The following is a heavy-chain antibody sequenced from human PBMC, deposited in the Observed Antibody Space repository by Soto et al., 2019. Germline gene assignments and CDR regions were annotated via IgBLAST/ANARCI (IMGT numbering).Heavy chain of an antibody. CDR2: TDYSGNT. CDR3: ARAVGDPLYYLDY. D-gene: IGHD6-19*01. Sequence: QVQLQESGPGLVRPSETLSLTCTVSSDSISSYYWIWIRQSPGKGLEWIGYTDYSGNTNYNPSLKSRVTIPGDTSKNQFSLRLSSVTAADTAVYYCARAVGDPLYYLDYWGQGPLVTVSS. V-gene: IGHV4-59*08. J-gene: IGHJ4*02. CDR1: SDSISSYY.